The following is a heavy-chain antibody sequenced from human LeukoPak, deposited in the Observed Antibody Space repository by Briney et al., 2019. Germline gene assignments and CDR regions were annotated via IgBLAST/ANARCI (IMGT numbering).Heavy chain of an antibody. CDR1: GYIFTSSS. D-gene: IGHD7-27*01. V-gene: IGHV5-51*01. J-gene: IGHJ4*02. CDR2: IYPYDSEI. Sequence: GESLKSSCKGAGYIFTSSSIAWVRQIPPKGLEWMGVIYPYDSEIRYSPSFQGQVTISADKSISPAYLQWSSLKASDTAMYYCARPNWARRYFDYWGQGTLVTVSS. CDR3: ARPNWARRYFDY.